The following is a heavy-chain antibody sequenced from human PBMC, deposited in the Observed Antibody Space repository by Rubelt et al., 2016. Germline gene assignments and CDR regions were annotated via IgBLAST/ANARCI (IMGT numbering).Heavy chain of an antibody. D-gene: IGHD3-22*01. J-gene: IGHJ6*03. CDR2: IYYSGST. Sequence: QLQLQESGPGLVKPSETLSLTCTVSGGSISSSSYYWGWIRQPPGKGLEWIGSIYYSGSTYYNPSLKSRVTIAVDTSKNQCPLKLSSVTAADTAVYYCARAVSYYDSSGYGYYYYMDVWGKGTTVTVSS. V-gene: IGHV4-39*07. CDR3: ARAVSYYDSSGYGYYYYMDV. CDR1: GGSISSSSYY.